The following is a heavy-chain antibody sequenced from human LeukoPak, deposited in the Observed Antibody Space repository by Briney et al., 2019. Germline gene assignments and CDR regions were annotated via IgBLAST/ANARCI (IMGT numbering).Heavy chain of an antibody. J-gene: IGHJ4*02. CDR1: VGPISSYY. D-gene: IGHD2-21*02. CDR3: ARGYCGGDCYSGSKYYFDY. Sequence: PSETLSLTCTVSVGPISSYYWSWIRQPAGKGLEWIGRTHSSGSTNYNPSLQSRVTMSVDASTSQFSLNLTTVTAAIAAVHYCARGYCGGDCYSGSKYYFDYRGQGTLVTVSS. V-gene: IGHV4-4*07. CDR2: THSSGST.